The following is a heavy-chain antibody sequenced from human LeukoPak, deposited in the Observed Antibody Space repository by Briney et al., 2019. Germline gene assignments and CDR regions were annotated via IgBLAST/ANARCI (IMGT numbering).Heavy chain of an antibody. Sequence: SETLSLTCTVSGGSISSYYWSWIRQPPGKGLEWIGYIYYSGSTNHNPSLKSRVTISVDTSKNQFSLKLSSVTAADTAVYYCARDGIAAAEGLDPWGQGTLVTVSS. V-gene: IGHV4-59*01. CDR2: IYYSGST. D-gene: IGHD6-13*01. CDR3: ARDGIAAAEGLDP. CDR1: GGSISSYY. J-gene: IGHJ5*02.